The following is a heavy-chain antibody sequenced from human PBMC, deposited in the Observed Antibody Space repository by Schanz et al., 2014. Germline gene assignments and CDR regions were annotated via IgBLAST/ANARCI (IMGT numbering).Heavy chain of an antibody. J-gene: IGHJ6*02. V-gene: IGHV3-43*01. CDR2: ISWNGGTT. Sequence: EVQLVESGGVVAQPGGSLRLSCAASGFSFDDYTMHWIRQPPGKGLEWVSLISWNGGTTYYADSVKGRFTTSRDNSKNTMYLQMNSLRAEDTAVYYCVKDLQRELLRDDHYYGMDVWGQGTTVTVSS. D-gene: IGHD1-26*01. CDR3: VKDLQRELLRDDHYYGMDV. CDR1: GFSFDDYT.